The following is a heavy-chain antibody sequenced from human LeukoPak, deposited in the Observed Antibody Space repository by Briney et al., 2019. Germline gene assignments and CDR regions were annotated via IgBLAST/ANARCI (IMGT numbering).Heavy chain of an antibody. D-gene: IGHD3-16*01. CDR1: GGSISSSSYY. V-gene: IGHV4-39*07. J-gene: IGHJ4*02. CDR2: IYYSGST. Sequence: PSETLSLTCTVSGGSISSSSYYWGWIRQPPGKGLEWIGSIYYSGSTYYNPSLKSRVTISVDTSKNQFSLKLSSVTAADTAVYYCARGQSIIANYWGQGTLVTVSS. CDR3: ARGQSIIANY.